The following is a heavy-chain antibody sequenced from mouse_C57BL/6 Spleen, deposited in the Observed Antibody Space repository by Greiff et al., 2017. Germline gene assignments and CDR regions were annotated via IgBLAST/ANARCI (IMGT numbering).Heavy chain of an antibody. CDR1: GYAFSSYW. Sequence: QVQLQQSGAELVKPGASVKISCKASGYAFSSYWMNWVKQRPGKGLEWIGQIYPGDGDTNYNGKFKGKATLTADKSSSTAYMQLSSLTSEDSAVYFCAGSVDYAGRFAYWGPGTLVTVSA. D-gene: IGHD2-4*01. CDR2: IYPGDGDT. V-gene: IGHV1-80*01. J-gene: IGHJ3*01. CDR3: AGSVDYAGRFAY.